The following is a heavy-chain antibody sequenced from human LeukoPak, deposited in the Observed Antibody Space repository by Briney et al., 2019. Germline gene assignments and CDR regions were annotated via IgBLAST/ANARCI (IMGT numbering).Heavy chain of an antibody. J-gene: IGHJ4*02. CDR3: ARGGHDFWSGTFDY. CDR1: GGSISSYY. D-gene: IGHD3-3*01. Sequence: PSETLSLTCTVSGGSISSYYWSWIRQPPGKGLEWIGYIYYSGSTNYNPSLKSRVTISVDTSKNQFSLKLSSVTAADTAVYYCARGGHDFWSGTFDYWGQGTLVTVSS. CDR2: IYYSGST. V-gene: IGHV4-59*01.